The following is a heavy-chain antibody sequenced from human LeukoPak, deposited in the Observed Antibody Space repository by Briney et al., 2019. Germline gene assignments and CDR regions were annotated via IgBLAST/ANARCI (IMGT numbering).Heavy chain of an antibody. CDR2: IKQDGSEK. CDR3: ARGYSNYYGYFNY. D-gene: IGHD4-11*01. CDR1: GFSFSSYS. J-gene: IGHJ4*02. V-gene: IGHV3-7*01. Sequence: GGSLRLSCADSGFSFSSYSISWVRQAPGKGLEWVANIKQDGSEKYYVDSVKGRFTISRDNAKNSLYLHMNSLRAEDTAVYYCARGYSNYYGYFNYWGQGTLVTVSS.